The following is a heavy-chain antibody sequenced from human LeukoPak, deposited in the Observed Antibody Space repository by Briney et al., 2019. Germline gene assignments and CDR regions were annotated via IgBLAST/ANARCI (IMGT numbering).Heavy chain of an antibody. Sequence: GASVKVSCKASGYTFTGYYMHWVRQAPGQGPEWMGWNNPNTGVTNYVQKFQGRVTLTRDTSISTAYMELSGLTSDDTAVYYCAKDSSGWPDYYFDYWGLGTLVTVSS. CDR3: AKDSSGWPDYYFDY. D-gene: IGHD6-19*01. CDR1: GYTFTGYY. V-gene: IGHV1-2*02. CDR2: NNPNTGVT. J-gene: IGHJ4*02.